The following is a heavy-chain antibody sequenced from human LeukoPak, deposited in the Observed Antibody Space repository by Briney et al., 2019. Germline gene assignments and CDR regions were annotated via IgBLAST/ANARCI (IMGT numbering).Heavy chain of an antibody. J-gene: IGHJ5*02. V-gene: IGHV1-69*05. Sequence: ASVKVSCKASGGTFSSYAISWVRQAPGQGLEWMGGIIPIFGTANYAQKFQGRVTITTDESTSTAYMELSSLRSEDTAVYYCAGAATPGTTKRGNWFDPWGQGTLVTVSS. CDR1: GGTFSSYA. CDR2: IIPIFGTA. D-gene: IGHD1-7*01. CDR3: AGAATPGTTKRGNWFDP.